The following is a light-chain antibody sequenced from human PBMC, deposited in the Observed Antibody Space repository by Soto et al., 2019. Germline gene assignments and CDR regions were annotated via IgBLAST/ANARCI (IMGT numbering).Light chain of an antibody. J-gene: IGKJ1*01. V-gene: IGKV3-20*01. CDR3: QQYGSSPRT. Sequence: EIVFTQSQGTLSLSPGARATLSCRASQSVSSSYVAWYQQNPGQAPRLLIYGASSRATGIPDRSSGSGSGTDFTLTISRLEPEDFAVYYCQQYGSSPRTFGQGTKVDIK. CDR1: QSVSSSY. CDR2: GAS.